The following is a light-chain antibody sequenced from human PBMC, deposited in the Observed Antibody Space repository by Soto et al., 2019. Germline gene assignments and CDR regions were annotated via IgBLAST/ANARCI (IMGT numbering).Light chain of an antibody. Sequence: DIQLTQSPSTLSASVGDRVTITCRASQSITNWLAWYQEKPWKAPKVLIHMASSLKSGFPSRFSGSGSGTEFTLTITSLQPDDSASYYCQQYNSLSSVSFGGGTKVEI. J-gene: IGKJ4*01. V-gene: IGKV1-5*03. CDR2: MAS. CDR1: QSITNW. CDR3: QQYNSLSSVS.